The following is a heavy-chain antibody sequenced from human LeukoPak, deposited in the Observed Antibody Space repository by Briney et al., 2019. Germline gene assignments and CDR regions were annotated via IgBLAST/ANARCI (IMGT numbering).Heavy chain of an antibody. V-gene: IGHV4-59*01. CDR1: GGSISNYF. CDR3: AGSKSYFGNFDY. D-gene: IGHD2/OR15-2a*01. CDR2: ISYTGST. J-gene: IGHJ4*02. Sequence: SETLSLTCTVSGGSISNYFWSWIRQPPGEGLEWIGCISYTGSTNYTPSPKSRVTMSVGASTDQFSLELSSVTAADTAVYFCAGSKSYFGNFDYWGQGTLVTVSS.